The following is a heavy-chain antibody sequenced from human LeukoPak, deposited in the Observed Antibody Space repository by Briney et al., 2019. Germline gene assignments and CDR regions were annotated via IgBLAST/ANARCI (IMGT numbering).Heavy chain of an antibody. CDR2: IKEDGSDK. J-gene: IGHJ4*02. Sequence: GGSLRLSCAASGFTFSCCWMSWVRQAPGKGLEWVASIKEDGSDKYYVDSMKGRFIISRDNADSSLYLQMNSLRVDDTAVYYCARLRPGYYFDYWGQGTLVTVSS. CDR1: GFTFSCCW. V-gene: IGHV3-7*01. D-gene: IGHD3-10*01. CDR3: ARLRPGYYFDY.